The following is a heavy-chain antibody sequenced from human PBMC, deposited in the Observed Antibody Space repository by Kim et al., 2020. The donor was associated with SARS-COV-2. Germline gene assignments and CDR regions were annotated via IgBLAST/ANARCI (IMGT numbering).Heavy chain of an antibody. V-gene: IGHV3-33*01. J-gene: IGHJ4*02. CDR1: GFTFSSYG. CDR3: AREGIIAAVTGLDY. D-gene: IGHD6-13*01. CDR2: IWYDGSNK. Sequence: GGSPRLSCAASGFTFSSYGMHWVRQAPGKGLEWVAVIWYDGSNKYYADSVKGRFTISRDNSKNTLYLQMNSLRAEDTAVYYCAREGIIAAVTGLDYWGQGTLVTVSS.